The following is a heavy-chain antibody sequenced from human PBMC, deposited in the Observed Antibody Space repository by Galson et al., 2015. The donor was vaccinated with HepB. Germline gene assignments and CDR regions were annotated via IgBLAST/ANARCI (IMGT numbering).Heavy chain of an antibody. V-gene: IGHV3-23*01. CDR2: ISGSGGST. Sequence: SLRLSCAASGFTFSSYAMSWVRQAPGKGLEWVSAISGSGGSTYYADSVKGRFTISRDNSKNTLYLQMNSLRAEDTAVYYCAKRGGLGLLTGYPPVNWFDPWGQGTLVTVSS. CDR1: GFTFSSYA. D-gene: IGHD3-9*01. CDR3: AKRGGLGLLTGYPPVNWFDP. J-gene: IGHJ5*02.